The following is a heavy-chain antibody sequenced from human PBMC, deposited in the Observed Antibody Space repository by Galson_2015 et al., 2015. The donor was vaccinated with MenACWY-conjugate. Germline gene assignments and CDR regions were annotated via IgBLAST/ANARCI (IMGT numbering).Heavy chain of an antibody. J-gene: IGHJ4*02. V-gene: IGHV5-10-1*01. Sequence: QSGAEVKKPGESLRISCTGSGYSFTSYYISWVRQMPGKGLEWMGRIDPTDSYTNYSPSVQGHVTISADKSVNTAYLQWSSLRASDTALYYCARHKGTWYFEDWGQGSLVTGSS. CDR3: ARHKGTWYFED. D-gene: IGHD6-13*01. CDR1: GYSFTSYY. CDR2: IDPTDSYT.